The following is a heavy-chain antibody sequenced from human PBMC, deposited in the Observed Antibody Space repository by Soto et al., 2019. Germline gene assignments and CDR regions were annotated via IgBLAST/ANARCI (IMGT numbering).Heavy chain of an antibody. CDR2: ISAYNGNR. Sequence: ASMKVSCKTSGYTFKSYGISWVRQAPGQGLEWMGWISAYNGNRNYVQKLQGRVTMTTDTSTSTAYMELRSLRSDDTAVYYCARLYCISTSCYLGMDVWGQGTTVT. D-gene: IGHD2-2*01. CDR1: GYTFKSYG. V-gene: IGHV1-18*01. J-gene: IGHJ6*02. CDR3: ARLYCISTSCYLGMDV.